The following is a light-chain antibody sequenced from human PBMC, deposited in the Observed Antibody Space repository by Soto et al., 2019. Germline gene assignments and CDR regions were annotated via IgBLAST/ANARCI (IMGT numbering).Light chain of an antibody. CDR1: QGIISY. V-gene: IGKV1-39*01. CDR3: QQTYTTPIT. Sequence: DIQLTQSPSSLSASVGDRVTITCRAGQGIISYLNWYQQKAGQAPRLLIYGSSSSLSGVPPRFSGSGSGKVFTPPISSLQPEDFATYYCQQTYTTPITFGKGTRLEIK. CDR2: GSS. J-gene: IGKJ5*01.